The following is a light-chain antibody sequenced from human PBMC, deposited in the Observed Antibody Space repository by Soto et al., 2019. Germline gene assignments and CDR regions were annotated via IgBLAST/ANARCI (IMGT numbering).Light chain of an antibody. J-gene: IGKJ2*01. Sequence: DIQMTQSPSTLSASVGDRVTISCRASQSVGSNLAWYQQKPGKVPKLLIFQASTLEPGVPSRFSGSGSGTDFTLSITTLPPDDFATYYCQHYDVYPYAFGHGTNVHIK. CDR2: QAS. CDR3: QHYDVYPYA. V-gene: IGKV1-5*03. CDR1: QSVGSN.